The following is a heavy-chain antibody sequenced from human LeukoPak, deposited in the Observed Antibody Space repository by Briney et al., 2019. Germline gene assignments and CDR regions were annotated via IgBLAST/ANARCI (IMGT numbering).Heavy chain of an antibody. CDR3: AGGLDNYSGSGSYYNGDPLFQH. J-gene: IGHJ1*01. CDR1: GYTFTGFC. V-gene: IGHV1-2*02. D-gene: IGHD3-10*01. Sequence: ASVKVSCKASGYTFTGFCIHWVRQAPGQGLEWMGWLNPNSGGTNYAQNFQGRVTMTRDTSISTGYMELSRLRSDDTAVYYCAGGLDNYSGSGSYYNGDPLFQHWGQGTLVTVSS. CDR2: LNPNSGGT.